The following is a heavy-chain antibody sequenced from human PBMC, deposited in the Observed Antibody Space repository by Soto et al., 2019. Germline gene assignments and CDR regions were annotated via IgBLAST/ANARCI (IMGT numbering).Heavy chain of an antibody. CDR1: GYPFTNYV. CDR2: ISPYSGNT. V-gene: IGHV1-18*04. J-gene: IGHJ5*02. Sequence: ASVKVSCKTSGYPFTNYVVSWVRQAPGQGLEWMGWISPYSGNTNYAQKFQGRVTMTTDTSTATAYMELRSLRSDDTAVYYCAREKNRSGIDPWGQGTLVTVSS. CDR3: AREKNRSGIDP. D-gene: IGHD1-26*01.